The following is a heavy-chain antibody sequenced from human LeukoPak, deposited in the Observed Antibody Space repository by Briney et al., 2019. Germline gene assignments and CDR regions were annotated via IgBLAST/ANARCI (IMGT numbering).Heavy chain of an antibody. CDR1: GGSISSSSYY. Sequence: SETLSLTCTVSGGSISSSSYYWGWIRQPPGKGLEWIGSIYHSGSTYYNPSLKSRVTISVDTSKNQFSLKLSSVAAADTAVYYCARGVLWFGENIDYWGQGTLVTVSS. CDR2: IYHSGST. J-gene: IGHJ4*02. CDR3: ARGVLWFGENIDY. V-gene: IGHV4-39*07. D-gene: IGHD3-10*01.